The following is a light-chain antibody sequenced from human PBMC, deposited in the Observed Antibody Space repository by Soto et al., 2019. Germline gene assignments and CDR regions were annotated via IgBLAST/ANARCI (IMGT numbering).Light chain of an antibody. J-gene: IGKJ1*01. V-gene: IGKV1-39*01. Sequence: DIKITQSPSSVSASVGDRVTITCRASQSISSYLNWYQQKPGKAPKLLIYAASSLQSGVPSRFSGSGSGTDFTLTISSLQPEDFATYYCQQSYSTPRTFGQGT. CDR1: QSISSY. CDR3: QQSYSTPRT. CDR2: AAS.